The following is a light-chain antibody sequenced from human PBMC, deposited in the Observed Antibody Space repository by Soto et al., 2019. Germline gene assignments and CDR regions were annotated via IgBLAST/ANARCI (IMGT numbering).Light chain of an antibody. V-gene: IGLV7-43*01. CDR1: TGAVTSGYY. J-gene: IGLJ1*01. CDR2: STS. CDR3: LLYYGGAYV. Sequence: QAVVTQEPSLTVSPGGTVTLTCASSTGAVTSGYYPNWCQQKPGQAPRALMYSTSNKHSWTPARFSVSLLGGKAALTLSGVQPEDEAEYYCLLYYGGAYVFGTGTKLTVL.